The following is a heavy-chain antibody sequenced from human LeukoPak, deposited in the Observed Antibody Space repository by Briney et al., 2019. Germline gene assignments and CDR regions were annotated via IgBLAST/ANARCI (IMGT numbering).Heavy chain of an antibody. V-gene: IGHV3-64*01. CDR2: ITSNGDNT. D-gene: IGHD4-23*01. J-gene: IGHJ4*02. CDR3: ARDRAGNGDY. Sequence: PGGSLRLSCAASGVTFSTYAMLWVRQAPGKGLEYVSSITSNGDNTYYANSVKGRFTISRDNSKDTLYLQMGSLRAEDMAVYYCARDRAGNGDYWGQGALVTVSS. CDR1: GVTFSTYA.